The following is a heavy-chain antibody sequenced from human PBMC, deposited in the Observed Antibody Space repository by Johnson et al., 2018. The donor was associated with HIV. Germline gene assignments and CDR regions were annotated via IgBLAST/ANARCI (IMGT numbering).Heavy chain of an antibody. D-gene: IGHD3/OR15-3a*01. CDR3: ARDGRGLDAFDI. J-gene: IGHJ3*02. CDR1: GFTFSDYY. Sequence: QVQLVESGGGLVQPGGSLRLSCAASGFTFSDYYMNWMRQAPGKGLEWLSYISSSGSTIYYADSVKGRFTISRDNAKNSLYLQMSSLRAEDTTIYYCARDGRGLDAFDIWGQGTVVTVSS. V-gene: IGHV3-11*04. CDR2: ISSSGSTI.